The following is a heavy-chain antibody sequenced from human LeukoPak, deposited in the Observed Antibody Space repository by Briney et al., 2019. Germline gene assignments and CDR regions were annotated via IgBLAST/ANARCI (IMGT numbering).Heavy chain of an antibody. D-gene: IGHD5-12*01. V-gene: IGHV1-18*01. CDR3: ARGSYGDYDGWFDP. Sequence: ASVKVSCKSSGYTDTTYGITGVRQAAGQGLEWMGWISAYNGNTNYAQKLQGRVTMNTETSTSTAYMELRSLRSDDTAFYYCARGSYGDYDGWFDPWGQGTLVTVSS. CDR2: ISAYNGNT. J-gene: IGHJ5*02. CDR1: GYTDTTYG.